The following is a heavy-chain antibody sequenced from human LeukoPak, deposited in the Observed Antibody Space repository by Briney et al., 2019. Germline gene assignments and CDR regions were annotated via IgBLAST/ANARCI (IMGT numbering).Heavy chain of an antibody. V-gene: IGHV1-58*01. CDR2: IVVGSDNT. J-gene: IGHJ4*02. CDR3: AADIDYYDGSGYYKNFDY. Sequence: GASAKVSRKASGFTFTSSAVQWVRQARGQRLEWIGWIVVGSDNTDYAQKFQERVTITRDMSTTTAYMELSSLRSEDTAVYYCAADIDYYDGSGYYKNFDYWGQGTLVTVSS. CDR1: GFTFTSSA. D-gene: IGHD3-22*01.